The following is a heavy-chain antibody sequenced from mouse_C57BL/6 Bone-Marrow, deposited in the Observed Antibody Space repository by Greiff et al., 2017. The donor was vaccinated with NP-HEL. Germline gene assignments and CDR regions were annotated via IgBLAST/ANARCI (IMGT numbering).Heavy chain of an antibody. CDR1: GFTFSSYA. CDR3: TREDY. J-gene: IGHJ4*01. Sequence: DVHLVESGEGLVKPGGSLKLSCAASGFTFSSYAMSWVRQTPGKRLEWVAYISSGGDGIYYADTVKGRFTISRDNARNTLYLQMSSLTAEYTAMYYCTREDYWGQGTSVTVSS. CDR2: ISSGGDGI. V-gene: IGHV5-9-1*02.